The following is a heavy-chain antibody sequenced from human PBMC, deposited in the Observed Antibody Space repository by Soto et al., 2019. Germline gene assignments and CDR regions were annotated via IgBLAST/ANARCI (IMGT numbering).Heavy chain of an antibody. CDR1: GGSISSYY. CDR3: ARVQKGYYYGSVTYYYGMDV. J-gene: IGHJ6*02. V-gene: IGHV4-4*07. Sequence: KPSETLSLTCTVSGGSISSYYWSWIRQPAGKGLEWIGRIYTSGSTNYNPSLKSRVTMSVDTSKNQFSLKLSSVTAADTAVYYCARVQKGYYYGSVTYYYGMDVWGQGTTVTVSS. CDR2: IYTSGST. D-gene: IGHD3-10*01.